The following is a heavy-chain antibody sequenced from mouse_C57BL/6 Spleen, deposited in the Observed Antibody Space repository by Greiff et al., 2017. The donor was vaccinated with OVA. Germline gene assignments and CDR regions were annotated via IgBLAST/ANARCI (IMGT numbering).Heavy chain of an antibody. CDR3: ARVVTTGYAMDY. D-gene: IGHD2-2*01. Sequence: VQLQQPGAELVKPGASVKLSCKASGYTFTSYWMHWVKQRPGQGLEWIGMIHPNSGSTNYNEKFKSKATLTVDKSSSTAYMQLSSLTSEDSAVYYCARVVTTGYAMDYWGQGTSVTVSS. CDR1: GYTFTSYW. V-gene: IGHV1-64*01. J-gene: IGHJ4*01. CDR2: IHPNSGST.